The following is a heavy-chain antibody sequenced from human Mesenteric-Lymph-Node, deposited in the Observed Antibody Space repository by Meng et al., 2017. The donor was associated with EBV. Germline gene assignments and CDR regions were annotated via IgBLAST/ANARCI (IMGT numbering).Heavy chain of an antibody. J-gene: IGHJ4*02. V-gene: IGHV1-2*06. CDR2: IDPNSGDT. Sequence: QVQLVQAGNEVKKPGASVKAPCKAAGYTFTNYMINWERQAPGQGLEWMGRIDPNSGDTDYAQKFQARVTMTRDTSIRTAYMELDSLRSDDTAVYYCASTILVPGPDSWGQGTLVTVSS. CDR1: GYTFTNYM. CDR3: ASTILVPGPDS. D-gene: IGHD2-2*01.